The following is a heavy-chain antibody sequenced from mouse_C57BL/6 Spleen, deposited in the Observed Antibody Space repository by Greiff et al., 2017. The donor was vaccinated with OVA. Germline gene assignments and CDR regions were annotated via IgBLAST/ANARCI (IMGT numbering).Heavy chain of an antibody. CDR1: GFSLTSYG. CDR3: AREYGSWAGHFAY. CDR2: IWGDGST. V-gene: IGHV2-3*01. J-gene: IGHJ3*01. Sequence: VQLVESGPGLVAPSQSLSITCTVSGFSLTSYGVSWVRQPPGKGLEWLGVIWGDGSTNYHSAHISRLSISKDNSTCHVFLTPNSLQTDDSATYCCAREYGSWAGHFAYWGQGTLVTVSA. D-gene: IGHD5-2*01.